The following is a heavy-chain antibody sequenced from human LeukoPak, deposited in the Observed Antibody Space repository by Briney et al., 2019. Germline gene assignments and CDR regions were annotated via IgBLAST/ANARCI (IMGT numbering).Heavy chain of an antibody. CDR2: IRGSGGST. CDR3: AKSYSGYEPEEIDY. D-gene: IGHD5-12*01. CDR1: GFTFSSYA. Sequence: GGSLRLSCAASGFTFSSYAMIWVRQAPGKGLEWVSAIRGSGGSTYYADSVKDRFTISRDNSKNTLYLQMNSLRAADTAIYYCAKSYSGYEPEEIDYWGQGTLVTVSS. J-gene: IGHJ4*02. V-gene: IGHV3-23*01.